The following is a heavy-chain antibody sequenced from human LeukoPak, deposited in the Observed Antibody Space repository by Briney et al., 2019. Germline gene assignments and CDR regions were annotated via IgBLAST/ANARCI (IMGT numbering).Heavy chain of an antibody. CDR3: AREGPYCSGGSCTIDY. CDR1: GYTFTSYA. D-gene: IGHD2-15*01. J-gene: IGHJ4*02. Sequence: ASVKVSCKASGYTFTSYAMHWVRQAPGQRLEWMGWSNAGNGNTKYSQEFQGRVTITRDTSASTAYMELSSLRSEDMAVYYCAREGPYCSGGSCTIDYWGQGALVTVSS. V-gene: IGHV1-3*02. CDR2: SNAGNGNT.